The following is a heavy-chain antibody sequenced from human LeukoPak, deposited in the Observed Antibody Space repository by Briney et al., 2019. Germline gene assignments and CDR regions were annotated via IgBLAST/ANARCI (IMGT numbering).Heavy chain of an antibody. J-gene: IGHJ4*02. CDR3: ASTRYCRSTSCYDFDY. V-gene: IGHV3-7*03. Sequence: GGSLRLSCAASGFIFSSYWMSWVRQAPGKGLEWVANIKEDGSDKIYADSVKGRFIISRDNVKNSMYLQMNSLRVEDTAVYYCASTRYCRSTSCYDFDYWGQGTLITVSS. CDR1: GFIFSSYW. D-gene: IGHD2-2*01. CDR2: IKEDGSDK.